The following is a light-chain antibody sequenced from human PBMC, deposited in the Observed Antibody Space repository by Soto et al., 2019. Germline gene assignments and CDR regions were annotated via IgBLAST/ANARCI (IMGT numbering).Light chain of an antibody. CDR3: CSNGRSSSLKVM. V-gene: IGLV2-23*01. CDR1: SSDVGSHNL. Sequence: QSALTQPASVSGSPGQSITISCSGISSDVGSHNLVSWFQQYPGKAPKLIICDDSKRPSGVSPRFSGSKSGNTASLTISELQAEDEADYYCCSNGRSSSLKVMFGGGTQLTVL. J-gene: IGLJ3*02. CDR2: DDS.